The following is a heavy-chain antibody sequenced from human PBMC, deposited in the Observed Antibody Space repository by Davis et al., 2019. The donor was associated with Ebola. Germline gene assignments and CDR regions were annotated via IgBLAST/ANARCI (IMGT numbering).Heavy chain of an antibody. CDR2: IRYDGSNK. CDR1: GFTFSSYG. Sequence: PGGSLRLSCAASGFTFSSYGMHWVRQASGKGLEWVAFIRYDGSNKYYADSVKGRFTISRDNSKNSLYLQMNSLRAEDTAVYYCARVATVTTSYNWFDPWGQGTLVTVSS. J-gene: IGHJ5*02. D-gene: IGHD4-17*01. CDR3: ARVATVTTSYNWFDP. V-gene: IGHV3-30*02.